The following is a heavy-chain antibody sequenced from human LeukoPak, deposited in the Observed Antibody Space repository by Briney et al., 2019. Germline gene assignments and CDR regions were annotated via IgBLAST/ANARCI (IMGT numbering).Heavy chain of an antibody. J-gene: IGHJ4*02. CDR3: AVPRLGGDQRLFDY. CDR1: GYTFTSYY. V-gene: IGHV1-46*04. Sequence: ASVKVSCKASGYTFTSYYLHWVRQAPGQGLEWMGIINPSGGGISYAQKLQGRVTMTSDTSTSTVYMELSSLRSEDTAVYYCAVPRLGGDQRLFDYWGQGTLVTVSS. D-gene: IGHD2-21*02. CDR2: INPSGGGI.